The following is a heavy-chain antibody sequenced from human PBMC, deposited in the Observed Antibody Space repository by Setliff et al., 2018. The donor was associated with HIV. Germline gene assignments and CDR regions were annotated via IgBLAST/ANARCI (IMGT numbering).Heavy chain of an antibody. D-gene: IGHD3-10*01. V-gene: IGHV1-69*05. Sequence: GASVKVSCKASGGTFSSYAISWVRQAPGQGLEWMGGIIPLFGTANYAQKFQGRVTMTTDELMTTAYMELSGLGSEDTAIYYCARGDPRTSTRYYYGSEGYLSSFTMDVWGQGTTVTVSS. J-gene: IGHJ6*02. CDR3: ARGDPRTSTRYYYGSEGYLSSFTMDV. CDR1: GGTFSSYA. CDR2: IIPLFGTA.